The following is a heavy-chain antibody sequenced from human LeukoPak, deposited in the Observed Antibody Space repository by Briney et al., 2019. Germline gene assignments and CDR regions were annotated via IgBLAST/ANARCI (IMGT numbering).Heavy chain of an antibody. V-gene: IGHV3-74*01. CDR3: ARINMVRGVISPPDH. Sequence: GGSLRLSCAASGFTFGDYWMHWVRQAPGKGLLWVSRISDDGSTANYADSVQGRFTISRDNAKNSLYLQMNSLRVEDTAVYYCARINMVRGVISPPDHWGQGTLVTVSS. J-gene: IGHJ4*02. D-gene: IGHD3-10*01. CDR1: GFTFGDYW. CDR2: ISDDGSTA.